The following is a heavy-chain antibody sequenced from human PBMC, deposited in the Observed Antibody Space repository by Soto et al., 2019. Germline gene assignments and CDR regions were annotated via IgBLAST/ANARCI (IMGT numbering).Heavy chain of an antibody. Sequence: SETLSLTCTVSGGSISSYYWSWIRQPPGKGLEWIGYIYYSGSTNYNPSLKSRVTISVDTSKNQFSLRLSSATAADTAVYYCARVPSYFDYWGQGTLVTVSS. CDR3: ARVPSYFDY. CDR2: IYYSGST. CDR1: GGSISSYY. J-gene: IGHJ4*02. V-gene: IGHV4-59*01.